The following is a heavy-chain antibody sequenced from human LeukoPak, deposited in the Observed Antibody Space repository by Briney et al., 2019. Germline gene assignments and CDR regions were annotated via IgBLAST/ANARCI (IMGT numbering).Heavy chain of an antibody. CDR2: ITPKSGDT. J-gene: IGHJ4*02. CDR1: GYTFSDFY. CDR3: ARVRLADERAWAY. Sequence: GASVKLSCKASGYTFSDFYIHWVRQAPGQGLEYVGWITPKSGDTYSPQRFQGRVTMTRDASISTAYMELSSLRSDDTAVYFCARVRLADERAWAYWGQGTLVTVSS. V-gene: IGHV1-2*02. D-gene: IGHD3-3*02.